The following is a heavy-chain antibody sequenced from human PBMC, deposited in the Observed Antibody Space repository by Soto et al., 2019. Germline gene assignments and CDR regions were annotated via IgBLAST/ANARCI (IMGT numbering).Heavy chain of an antibody. Sequence: EVQLVESGGGLAQPGGSLRHSCAASGFTLSSHWMHWVRQAPGKGLVWVSRINRDGSTINYDDSVRGRYTISRDNAKNTLSLQMNSLRAEDTAVYYCARVADCTYSSNCNGRAAFDMWGQGTMVTVSS. D-gene: IGHD6-13*01. J-gene: IGHJ3*02. CDR2: INRDGSTI. V-gene: IGHV3-74*01. CDR3: ARVADCTYSSNCNGRAAFDM. CDR1: GFTLSSHW.